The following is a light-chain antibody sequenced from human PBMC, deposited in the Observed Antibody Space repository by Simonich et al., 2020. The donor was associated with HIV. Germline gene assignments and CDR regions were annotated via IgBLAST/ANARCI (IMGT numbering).Light chain of an antibody. Sequence: QSALTQPASVSGSPGQSITISCTAPSSDVGGYNYVSWYQQHPGKAPKLMIYYVSNRPSGVSNRFSGSKSGNTASLTISGLLAEDEADYYCSSYTSSSTLVFGGGTKLTVL. J-gene: IGLJ3*02. CDR2: YVS. V-gene: IGLV2-14*03. CDR3: SSYTSSSTLV. CDR1: SSDVGGYNY.